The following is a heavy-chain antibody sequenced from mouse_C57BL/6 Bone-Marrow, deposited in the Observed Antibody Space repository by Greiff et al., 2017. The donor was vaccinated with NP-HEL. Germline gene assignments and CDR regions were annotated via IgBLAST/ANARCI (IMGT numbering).Heavy chain of an antibody. CDR3: ARRFGLRRGAMDY. CDR1: GFSLTSYG. Sequence: VQRVESGPGLVQPSQSLSITCTVSGFSLTSYGVHWVRQSPGKGLEWLGVIWSGGSTDYNAAFISRLSISKDNSKSQVFFKMNSLQADDTAIYYCARRFGLRRGAMDYWGQGTSVTVSS. D-gene: IGHD2-12*01. CDR2: IWSGGST. J-gene: IGHJ4*01. V-gene: IGHV2-2*01.